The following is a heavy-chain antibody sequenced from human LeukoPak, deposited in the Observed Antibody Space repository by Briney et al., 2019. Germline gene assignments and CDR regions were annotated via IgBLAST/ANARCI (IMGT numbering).Heavy chain of an antibody. V-gene: IGHV4-34*01. CDR3: ARVEGAEPDYCSSTSCYRALHWFDP. D-gene: IGHD2-2*01. CDR2: INHSGST. CDR1: GGSFSGYY. J-gene: IGHJ5*02. Sequence: SETLSLTCAVYGGSFSGYYWSWIRQPPGKGLEWIGEINHSGSTNYSPSLKSRVTISVDTSKNQFSLKLSSVTAADTAVYYCARVEGAEPDYCSSTSCYRALHWFDPWGQGTLVTVSS.